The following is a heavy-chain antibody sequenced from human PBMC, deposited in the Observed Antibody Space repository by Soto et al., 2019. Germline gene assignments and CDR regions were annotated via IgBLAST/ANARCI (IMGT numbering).Heavy chain of an antibody. CDR1: GGTFSSYA. D-gene: IGHD6-13*01. V-gene: IGHV1-69*01. CDR2: IIPIFGTA. J-gene: IGHJ4*02. Sequence: QVQLVQSGAEVKKPGSSVKVSCKASGGTFSSYAISWVRQAPGQGLEWMGGIIPIFGTANYAQKFQGRVTITADESTSTAYMELSSLRSEDTAVYYCAREAGGAAAGTGPYFAYWGQGTLVTVSS. CDR3: AREAGGAAAGTGPYFAY.